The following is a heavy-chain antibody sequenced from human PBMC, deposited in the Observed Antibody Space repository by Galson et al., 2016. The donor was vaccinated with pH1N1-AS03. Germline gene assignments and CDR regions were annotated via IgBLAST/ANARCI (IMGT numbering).Heavy chain of an antibody. CDR3: ARVYGSRAFDM. CDR2: ISSSGSII. J-gene: IGHJ3*02. CDR1: GFIFRNYY. D-gene: IGHD3-10*01. V-gene: IGHV3-11*01. Sequence: SLRLSCAASGFIFRNYYMSWIRQAPGKGLEWISYISSSGSIIHYAGSVKGRFTISRGKAENTLSLQMNSLRDEDTAVYFCARVYGSRAFDMWGQGTTVIVSS.